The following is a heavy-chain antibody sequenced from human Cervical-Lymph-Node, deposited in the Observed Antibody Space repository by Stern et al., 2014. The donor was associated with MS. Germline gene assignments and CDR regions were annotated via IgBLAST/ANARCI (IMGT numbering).Heavy chain of an antibody. V-gene: IGHV5-51*01. J-gene: IGHJ4*02. D-gene: IGHD2-2*01. CDR2: IYPADSDT. Sequence: EVQLVESGAEVKKPGESLKISCKGSGYSFATYWIGWVRQMPGKGLEWMGVIYPADSDTRYSPSFQGQVTISADKSITTASLQWNSLKASDTAMYYCARTPGYCRSNSCYAFDYWGQGTLVSVSS. CDR3: ARTPGYCRSNSCYAFDY. CDR1: GYSFATYW.